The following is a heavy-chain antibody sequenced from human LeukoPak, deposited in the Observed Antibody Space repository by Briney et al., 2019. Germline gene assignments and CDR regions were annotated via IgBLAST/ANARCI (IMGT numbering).Heavy chain of an antibody. J-gene: IGHJ4*02. CDR2: INHSGST. Sequence: SETLSLTCAVYGGSFSGYYWSWIRQPPGKGLEWIGEINHSGSTNYNPSLKSRVTISVDTSKNQFSLKLSSVTAADTAVYYCAMDDYGSASDRDYWGQGTLVTVSS. V-gene: IGHV4-34*01. CDR3: AMDDYGSASDRDY. CDR1: GGSFSGYY. D-gene: IGHD3-10*01.